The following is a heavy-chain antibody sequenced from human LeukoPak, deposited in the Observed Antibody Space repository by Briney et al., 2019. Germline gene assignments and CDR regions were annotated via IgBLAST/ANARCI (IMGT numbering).Heavy chain of an antibody. CDR2: IWYDGSNK. CDR1: GFTFSSYG. CDR3: ARGYYGSRVSYFDY. J-gene: IGHJ4*02. D-gene: IGHD3-10*01. V-gene: IGHV3-33*01. Sequence: GGSLRLPCAASGFTFSSYGMHWVRQAPGKGLEWVAVIWYDGSNKYYADSVKGRFTISRDNSKNTLYLQMNSLRAEDTAVYYCARGYYGSRVSYFDYWGQGTLVTVSS.